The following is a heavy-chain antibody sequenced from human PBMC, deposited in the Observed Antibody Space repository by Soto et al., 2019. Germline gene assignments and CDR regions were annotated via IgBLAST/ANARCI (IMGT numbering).Heavy chain of an antibody. CDR3: ARDNWNDVGGSY. CDR2: INHSGIT. D-gene: IGHD1-20*01. J-gene: IGHJ4*02. Sequence: SETLCLTCAVYGGTLRDYYCSWIRQPPGKGLEWIGEINHSGITNYNPSLKSRVTMSVDTSKNQFSLNLSSVTAADTAVYYCARDNWNDVGGSYWGQGTLVTVSS. V-gene: IGHV4-34*01. CDR1: GGTLRDYY.